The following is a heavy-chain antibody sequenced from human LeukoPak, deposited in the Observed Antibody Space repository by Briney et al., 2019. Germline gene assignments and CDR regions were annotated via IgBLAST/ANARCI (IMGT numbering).Heavy chain of an antibody. Sequence: ASVNVSCKASGYTFTSYGYSWVRHAPGQALEWMGWISAYSGNTNDAQKLQGRVTMTTVTSASTVYMELRSLTSDDTAVYYCARAKTLEPTPSNAFDIWGQGTMVTVSS. J-gene: IGHJ3*02. CDR2: ISAYSGNT. CDR1: GYTFTSYG. D-gene: IGHD1-1*01. V-gene: IGHV1-18*01. CDR3: ARAKTLEPTPSNAFDI.